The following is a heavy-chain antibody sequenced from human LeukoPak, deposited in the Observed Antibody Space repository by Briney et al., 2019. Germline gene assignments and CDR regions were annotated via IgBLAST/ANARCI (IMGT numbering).Heavy chain of an antibody. CDR3: ARDDYDFWSGYYTKRSGFDY. J-gene: IGHJ4*02. D-gene: IGHD3-3*01. CDR1: GYTFTSYD. CDR2: INPSGGST. Sequence: VASVKVSCKASGYTFTSYDINWVRQAPGQGLEWMGIINPSGGSTSYAQKFQGRVTMTRDMSTSTVYMELSSLRSEDTAVYYCARDDYDFWSGYYTKRSGFDYWGQGTLVTVSS. V-gene: IGHV1-46*01.